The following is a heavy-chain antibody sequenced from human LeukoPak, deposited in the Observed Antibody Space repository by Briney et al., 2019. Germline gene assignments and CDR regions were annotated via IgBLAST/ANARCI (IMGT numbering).Heavy chain of an antibody. CDR3: VRDQIAASLSGMDV. CDR1: GFTFSGYT. J-gene: IGHJ6*02. D-gene: IGHD6-13*01. V-gene: IGHV3-21*01. Sequence: PGRSLRLSCAASGFTFSGYTMNWVRQAPGVGLEWVSSISSFSTYIYYADSLRGRFTISRDNANNSLFLQMNSLRAEDTSMYFCVRDQIAASLSGMDVWGQGTTVTVSS. CDR2: ISSFSTYI.